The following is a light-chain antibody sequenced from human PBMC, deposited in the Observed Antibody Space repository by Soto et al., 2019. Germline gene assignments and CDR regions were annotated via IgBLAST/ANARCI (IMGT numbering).Light chain of an antibody. V-gene: IGLV1-44*01. J-gene: IGLJ2*01. CDR1: SSNIGSNP. Sequence: QSVVTQPPSASGTPGQRGTLSCSGGSSNIGSNPVNWYQQFPGTAPKVLIYTNHQRPSGVPDRFSGSKSGSSASLAISGLQYADLADYFSAVLDDILNGGIFGGGTKL. CDR3: AVLDDILNGGI. CDR2: TNH.